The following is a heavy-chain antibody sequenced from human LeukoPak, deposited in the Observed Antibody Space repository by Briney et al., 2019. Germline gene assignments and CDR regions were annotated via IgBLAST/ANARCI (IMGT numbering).Heavy chain of an antibody. CDR2: INHSGST. CDR3: GGGRRDRHWWFDP. V-gene: IGHV4-34*01. D-gene: IGHD1-14*01. Sequence: PSETLTLTCAASGGSFSDYYWSWIRQPPGKGLEWIGEINHSGSTNYNPSLKSRGIILVEKYKYQSSLQLISVPAADTAVYYCGGGRRDRHWWFDPCGQGTLVTVSS. CDR1: GGSFSDYY. J-gene: IGHJ5*02.